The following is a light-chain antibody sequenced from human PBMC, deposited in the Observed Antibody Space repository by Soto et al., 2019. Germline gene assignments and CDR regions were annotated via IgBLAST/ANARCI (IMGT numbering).Light chain of an antibody. Sequence: SVLTQSPGSLSLSPGDRAALSCRASQSVNRGYLAWYQHRPGQAPRLLIFGASTMAPADTYRSSGNGSRTDFTRTITRLEPDDFGLYSCQQYDVSPETFGQGNKV. V-gene: IGKV3-20*01. CDR1: QSVNRGY. CDR2: GAS. J-gene: IGKJ1*01. CDR3: QQYDVSPET.